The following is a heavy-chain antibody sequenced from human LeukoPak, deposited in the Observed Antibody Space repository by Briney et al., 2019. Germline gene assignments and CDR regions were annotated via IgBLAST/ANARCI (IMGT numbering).Heavy chain of an antibody. CDR3: ARGGTMVRGVITSFDY. V-gene: IGHV3-11*06. CDR1: GFTFSNAW. J-gene: IGHJ4*02. CDR2: ISSSSSYT. Sequence: GGSLRLSCAASGFTFSNAWMSWIRQAPGKGLEWVSYISSSSSYTNYADSVKGRFTISRDNAKNSLYLQMNSLRAEDTAVYYCARGGTMVRGVITSFDYWGQGTLVTVSS. D-gene: IGHD3-10*01.